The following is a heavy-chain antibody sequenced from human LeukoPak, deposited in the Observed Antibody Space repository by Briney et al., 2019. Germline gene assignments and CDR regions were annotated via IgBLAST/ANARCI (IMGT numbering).Heavy chain of an antibody. CDR3: ARGVDTAMGVGY. CDR2: IYYSGST. D-gene: IGHD5-18*01. CDR1: GGSISSGDYY. Sequence: PSQTLSLTCTVSGGSISSGDYYWSWIRQPPGKGLEWIGYIYYSGSTYYNPSLKSRVTMSVDTSKNQFSLKLSSVTAADTAVYYCARGVDTAMGVGYWGQGTLVTVSS. J-gene: IGHJ4*02. V-gene: IGHV4-30-4*08.